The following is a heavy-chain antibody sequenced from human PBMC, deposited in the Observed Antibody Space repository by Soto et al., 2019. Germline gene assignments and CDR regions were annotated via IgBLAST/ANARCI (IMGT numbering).Heavy chain of an antibody. D-gene: IGHD3-22*01. J-gene: IGHJ4*02. CDR2: INPSGGST. CDR3: ARDPGYYYDSSGDY. Sequence: ASVKVSCKASGYTFTTYYMHWGRQAPGHGVEWMGRINPSGGSTSYAQKFHGRVTMTRDTSTSTVYMELSSLRSDDTAVYYCARDPGYYYDSSGDYWGQGTLVTVSS. V-gene: IGHV1-46*01. CDR1: GYTFTTYY.